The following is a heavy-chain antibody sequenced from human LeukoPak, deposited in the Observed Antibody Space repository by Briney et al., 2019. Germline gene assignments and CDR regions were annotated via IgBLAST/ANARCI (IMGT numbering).Heavy chain of an antibody. J-gene: IGHJ4*02. D-gene: IGHD4-11*01. V-gene: IGHV3-30-3*01. Sequence: GGSLRLSCAASGFTFSSYAMHWVRQAPGKGLERVAVISYDGSNKYYADSVKGRFTISRDNSKNTLYLQMNSLRAEDTAVYYCARAQYQRTYFDYWGQGTLVTVSS. CDR1: GFTFSSYA. CDR3: ARAQYQRTYFDY. CDR2: ISYDGSNK.